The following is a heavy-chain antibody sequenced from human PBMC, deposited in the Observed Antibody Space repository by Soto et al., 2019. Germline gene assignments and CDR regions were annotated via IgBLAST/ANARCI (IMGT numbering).Heavy chain of an antibody. V-gene: IGHV3-23*01. Sequence: GGSLRLSCVASGLTFSNYAMSWVRQAPGKGLEWVSAITYSAGSTYYADSVKGRFTISRDNSKSTLYLQMNGLRAEDTAVYYCAKDGAMVRGGLDVWGKGTTVTVSS. D-gene: IGHD3-10*01. J-gene: IGHJ6*04. CDR2: ITYSAGST. CDR3: AKDGAMVRGGLDV. CDR1: GLTFSNYA.